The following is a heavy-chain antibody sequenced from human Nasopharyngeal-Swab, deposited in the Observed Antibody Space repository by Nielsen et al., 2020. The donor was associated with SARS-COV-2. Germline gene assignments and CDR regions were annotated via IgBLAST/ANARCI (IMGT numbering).Heavy chain of an antibody. V-gene: IGHV3-23*01. CDR3: AKDRPYYGSGSAV. D-gene: IGHD3-10*01. CDR2: ISGSGGST. CDR1: GFTFSSYA. J-gene: IGHJ4*02. Sequence: GESLKISCAASGFTFSSYAMSWVRQAPGKGLEWVSAISGSGGSTYYADSVKGRFTISRDNSKNTLYLQMNSLRAEDTAVYYCAKDRPYYGSGSAVWGQGSLVTVS.